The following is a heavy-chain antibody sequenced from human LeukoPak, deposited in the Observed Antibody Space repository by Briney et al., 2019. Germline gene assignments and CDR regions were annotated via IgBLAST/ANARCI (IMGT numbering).Heavy chain of an antibody. CDR1: GFTFSDYY. CDR3: VRESSYGFNI. V-gene: IGHV3-11*06. Sequence: SGGSLRLSCAASGFTFSDYYMSWIRQAPGKGLEWVSYISSSSSYTNYADSVKGRFTISRDNAKNSLYLQMNSLRDEDTAVYYCVRESSYGFNIWGQGTMVTVSS. J-gene: IGHJ3*02. CDR2: ISSSSSYT.